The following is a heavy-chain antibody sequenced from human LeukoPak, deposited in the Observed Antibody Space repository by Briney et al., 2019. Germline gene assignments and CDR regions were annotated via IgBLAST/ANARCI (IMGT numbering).Heavy chain of an antibody. CDR2: TSGSGGST. CDR1: GFTFSSYG. D-gene: IGHD1-26*01. J-gene: IGHJ4*02. CDR3: AAPYSGSYYRSSYY. V-gene: IGHV3-23*01. Sequence: GGSLRLSCAATGFTFSSYGMSWVRQAPGKGLEWVSATSGSGGSTYYADSVKGRFTISRDNSKNTLNLQMNSLRAEDTAIYYCAAPYSGSYYRSSYYWGQGTLVTVSS.